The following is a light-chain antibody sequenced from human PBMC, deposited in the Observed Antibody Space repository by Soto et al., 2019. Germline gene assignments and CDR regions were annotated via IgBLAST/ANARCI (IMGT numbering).Light chain of an antibody. J-gene: IGKJ2*01. CDR3: QQRSKWPRT. V-gene: IGKV3-11*01. Sequence: EIVLTQSPATLSLSPGERATLSCRASQSVSRYLAWYQQKPGQAPRILIYDTSHRATGIPARFSGSGSGTDFTLTISSLEPEDFAVYYCQQRSKWPRTFGQGTKLEIK. CDR1: QSVSRY. CDR2: DTS.